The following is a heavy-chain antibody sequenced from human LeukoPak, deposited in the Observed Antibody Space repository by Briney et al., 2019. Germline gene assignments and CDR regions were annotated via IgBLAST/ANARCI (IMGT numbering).Heavy chain of an antibody. V-gene: IGHV4-30-4*01. D-gene: IGHD3-22*01. Sequence: SETLSLTCTVYGGSISSGDYYWSWIRQPPGKGLEWIGYIYYSGSTYYNPSLKSRVTISVDTSKNQLSLKLTSVTAADTAVYYCARPYYYDSRIDPWGQGTLVTVSS. CDR1: GGSISSGDYY. CDR3: ARPYYYDSRIDP. J-gene: IGHJ5*02. CDR2: IYYSGST.